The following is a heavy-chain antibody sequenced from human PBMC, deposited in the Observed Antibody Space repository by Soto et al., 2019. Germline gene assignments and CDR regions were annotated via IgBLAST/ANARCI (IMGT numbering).Heavy chain of an antibody. CDR1: GGSISSGGYY. CDR2: IYYSGST. V-gene: IGHV4-31*03. Sequence: SETLSLTCTVSGGSISSGGYYWSWIRQHPGKGLEWIGYIYYSGSTYYNPSLKSRVTISVDTSKNQFSLKLSSVTAADTAVYYCAREKGIAAAGSPDYYYYGMDVWGQGTTVTVSS. J-gene: IGHJ6*02. D-gene: IGHD6-13*01. CDR3: AREKGIAAAGSPDYYYYGMDV.